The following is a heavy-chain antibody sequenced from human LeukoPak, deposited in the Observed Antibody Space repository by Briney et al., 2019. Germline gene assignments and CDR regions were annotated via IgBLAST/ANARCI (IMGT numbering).Heavy chain of an antibody. CDR2: ISYDGSNK. D-gene: IGHD2-8*01. J-gene: IGHJ4*02. V-gene: IGHV3-30*04. CDR1: GFTFSSYA. Sequence: GGSLRLSCAASGFTFSSYAMHWVRQAPGKGLEWVAVISYDGSNKYYADSVKGRFTISRDNSKNTLYLQMNSLRAEDTAVYYCAREGGGYCTNGVCYTGDYFDYWGQGTLVTVSS. CDR3: AREGGGYCTNGVCYTGDYFDY.